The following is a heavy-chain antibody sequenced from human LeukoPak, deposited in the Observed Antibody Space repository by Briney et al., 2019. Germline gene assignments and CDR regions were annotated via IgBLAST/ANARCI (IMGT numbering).Heavy chain of an antibody. CDR1: GGSFSGYY. CDR2: INHSGST. J-gene: IGHJ3*02. CDR3: ARGPPYYDFWSGYYWAFDI. Sequence: SETLSLTYAVYGGSFSGYYWSWIRQPPGKGLEWIGEINHSGSTNYNPSLKSRVTISVDTSKNQFSLKLSSVTAADTAVYYCARGPPYYDFWSGYYWAFDIWGQGTMVTVSS. V-gene: IGHV4-34*01. D-gene: IGHD3-3*01.